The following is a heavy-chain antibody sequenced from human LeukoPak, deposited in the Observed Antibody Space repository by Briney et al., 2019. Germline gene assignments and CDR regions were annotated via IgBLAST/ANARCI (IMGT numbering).Heavy chain of an antibody. CDR3: GRALDILTGSFDY. D-gene: IGHD3-9*01. CDR2: INHSGST. J-gene: IGHJ4*02. CDR1: GGSFSGYY. V-gene: IGHV4-34*01. Sequence: SETLSLTCAVYGGSFSGYYWSWIRQPPGKGLEWIGEINHSGSTNYHPSLKSRVTISVDTSKTQFSLKLSSVTAAETAVYYFGRALDILTGSFDYWGQGTLVTVSS.